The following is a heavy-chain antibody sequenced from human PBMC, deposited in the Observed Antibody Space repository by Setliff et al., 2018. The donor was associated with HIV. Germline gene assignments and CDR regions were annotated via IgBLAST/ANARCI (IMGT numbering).Heavy chain of an antibody. CDR2: LHLSGDT. CDR1: GDSINSGTYY. D-gene: IGHD3-10*01. CDR3: ARDNSYYYGSGSHYWYGMDV. V-gene: IGHV4-61*02. J-gene: IGHJ6*01. Sequence: PSETLSLTCTVSGDSINSGTYYWSWIRQPAGKGLEWIGRLHLSGDTNYNPSLKSRVTMSIDTSKNQFSLKLSSVPAADPAVYYCARDNSYYYGSGSHYWYGMDVWGQGTTVTVSS.